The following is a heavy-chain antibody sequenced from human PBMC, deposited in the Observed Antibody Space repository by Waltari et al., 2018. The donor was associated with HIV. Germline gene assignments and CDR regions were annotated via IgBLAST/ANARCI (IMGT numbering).Heavy chain of an antibody. J-gene: IGHJ4*02. CDR1: EFTLRHHT. V-gene: IGHV3-21*01. CDR3: ARGTYYYDSSGYYDNLPFDY. CDR2: MSSSSTYI. Sequence: EVQQGESGGGLVKPWSASRLDCEAIEFTLRHHTMHWAPRPPRKGLEWVSSMSSSSTYIYDADSVKGRFTISRDNAKNSLYLQMNSLRAEDTAVYFCARGTYYYDSSGYYDNLPFDYWGQGTLVTVSS. D-gene: IGHD3-22*01.